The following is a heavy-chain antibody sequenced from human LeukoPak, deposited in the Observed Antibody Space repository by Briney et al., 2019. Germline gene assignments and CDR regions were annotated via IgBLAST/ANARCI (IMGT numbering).Heavy chain of an antibody. CDR2: IWYDGSNK. CDR3: VKDEGYCSGGSCYRQDY. V-gene: IGHV3-33*06. D-gene: IGHD2-15*01. CDR1: GFTFSSYG. J-gene: IGHJ4*02. Sequence: PGRSLRLSCAASGFTFSSYGMHWVRQAPGKGLEWVAVIWYDGSNKYYADSVKGRFTISRDNSKNTLYLQMNSLRAEDTAVYYCVKDEGYCSGGSCYRQDYWGQGTLVTVSS.